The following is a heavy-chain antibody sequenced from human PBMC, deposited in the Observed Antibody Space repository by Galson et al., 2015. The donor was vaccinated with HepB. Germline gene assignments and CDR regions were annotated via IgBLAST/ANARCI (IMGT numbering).Heavy chain of an antibody. D-gene: IGHD5-12*01. V-gene: IGHV3-49*04. Sequence: SLRLSCAGSGFTFGDYGMNWVRQAPGKGLEWVSLIRSTAYGGTTEYAASVKGRFTISRDDSKSIAYLQMNSLKTEDTAVYYCTTVRIRNSGYDFGYWGQGTLVTVSS. CDR3: TTVRIRNSGYDFGY. J-gene: IGHJ4*02. CDR1: GFTFGDYG. CDR2: IRSTAYGGTT.